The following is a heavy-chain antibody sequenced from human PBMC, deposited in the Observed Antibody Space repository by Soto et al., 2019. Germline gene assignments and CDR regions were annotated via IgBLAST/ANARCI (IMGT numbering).Heavy chain of an antibody. D-gene: IGHD1-26*01. CDR2: INQDGTQK. V-gene: IGHV3-7*04. CDR3: SGGVGDAV. J-gene: IGHJ4*02. CDR1: GFTFRRDW. Sequence: EGRLVESGGGLVQPGGSLRLSYAISGFTFRRDWMNWVRQAPGKGLEWVAHINQDGTQKYYVDSGKGRFTIFRDNAKNSLYLQMNSLRVEDTAVYYCSGGVGDAVWGQGTLVTVSS.